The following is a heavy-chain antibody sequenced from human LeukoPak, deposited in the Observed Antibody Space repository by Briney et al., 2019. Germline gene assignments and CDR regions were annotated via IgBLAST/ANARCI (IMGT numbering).Heavy chain of an antibody. J-gene: IGHJ3*02. V-gene: IGHV2-70*04. CDR2: IDWDDDK. CDR3: TRIGFFYDSSGYSGAFDI. D-gene: IGHD3-22*01. CDR1: GISLSTSGMR. Sequence: SGPALVKPTQTLAPTCTFSGISLSTSGMRVSWIRQPPVKALEWLARIDWDDDKFYTTSLKTSLTISKDTSKNLVVLTMTKKDPVDTATYYCTRIGFFYDSSGYSGAFDIWGQGTMVIVSS.